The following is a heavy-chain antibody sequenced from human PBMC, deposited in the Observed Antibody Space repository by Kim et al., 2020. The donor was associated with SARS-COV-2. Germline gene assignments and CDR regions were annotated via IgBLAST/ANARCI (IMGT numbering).Heavy chain of an antibody. J-gene: IGHJ6*02. Sequence: GGSLRLSCAASGFTFSSYAMHWVRQAPGKGLEWVAVISYDGSNKYYADSVKGRFTISRDNSKNTLYLQMNSLRAEDTAVYYCAREGGTARYFDWSYYYYYYGMGVWGQGATVTVSS. V-gene: IGHV3-30*04. CDR1: GFTFSSYA. CDR2: ISYDGSNK. CDR3: AREGGTARYFDWSYYYYYYGMGV. D-gene: IGHD3-9*01.